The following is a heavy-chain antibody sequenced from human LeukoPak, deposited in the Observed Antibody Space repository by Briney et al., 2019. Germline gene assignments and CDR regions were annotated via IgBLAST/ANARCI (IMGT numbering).Heavy chain of an antibody. CDR2: IYYSGST. V-gene: IGHV4-59*01. Sequence: PSETLSLTCTVSGGSFSSYYWSWIRQPPGKGLEWIGNIYYSGSTNYNPSLRSRVTMSVDASKNQFSLKLSSVTAADTAMYYCASGFGYSYGFDYWGQGPLVTVSS. D-gene: IGHD5-18*01. CDR3: ASGFGYSYGFDY. J-gene: IGHJ4*02. CDR1: GGSFSSYY.